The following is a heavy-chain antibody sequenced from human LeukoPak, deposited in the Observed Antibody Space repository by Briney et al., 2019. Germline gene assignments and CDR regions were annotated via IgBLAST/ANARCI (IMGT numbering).Heavy chain of an antibody. D-gene: IGHD4-17*01. CDR1: GGSISTYY. V-gene: IGHV4-4*07. CDR2: FYTSGST. Sequence: PSETLSLTCTVSGGSISTYYWSWIRQPAGKGLEWIGRFYTSGSTNYNPSLKSRVSISVDTSKNQFSLKLSSVTAADTAVYYCARTGSTVTMLYPFDHWGQGTLVTVSS. CDR3: ARTGSTVTMLYPFDH. J-gene: IGHJ4*02.